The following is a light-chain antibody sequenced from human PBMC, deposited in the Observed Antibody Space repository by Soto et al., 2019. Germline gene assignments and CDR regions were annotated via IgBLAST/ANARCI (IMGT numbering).Light chain of an antibody. CDR1: QSVSSSY. CDR2: GAS. J-gene: IGKJ1*01. Sequence: EIVLPQSPGTLSLSPGERATLSCRASQSVSSSYLAWYQQKPGQAPRLFIYGASSRATGIPDRFSGSGSGTDFTFIISRLEPEDFAVYYCQLYGNSRRTFGQGTKVDIK. CDR3: QLYGNSRRT. V-gene: IGKV3-20*01.